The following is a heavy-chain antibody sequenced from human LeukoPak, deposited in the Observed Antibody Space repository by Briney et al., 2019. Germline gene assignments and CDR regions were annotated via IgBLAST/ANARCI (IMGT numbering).Heavy chain of an antibody. Sequence: SETLSLTCAVYGGSFSGYYWSWIRQPPGKGLEWIGEINHSGSTNYNPSLKSRVTISVDTSKNQFSLKLSSVTAADTAVYYCARRSRGGDSWGQGPLVTVSS. D-gene: IGHD4-23*01. CDR1: GGSFSGYY. CDR3: ARRSRGGDS. V-gene: IGHV4-34*01. CDR2: INHSGST. J-gene: IGHJ4*02.